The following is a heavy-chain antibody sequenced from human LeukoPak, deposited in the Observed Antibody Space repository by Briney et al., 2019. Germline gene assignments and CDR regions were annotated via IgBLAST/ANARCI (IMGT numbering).Heavy chain of an antibody. CDR3: ASYQMAGADFDY. Sequence: SETLSLTCTVSGGSISSYYWSWIRQPPGKGLEWIGSIYHSGSTYYNPSLKSRVTISVDTSKNQFSLKLSSVTAADTAVYYCASYQMAGADFDYWGQGTLVTVSS. CDR2: IYHSGST. J-gene: IGHJ4*02. CDR1: GGSISSYY. V-gene: IGHV4-59*08. D-gene: IGHD6-19*01.